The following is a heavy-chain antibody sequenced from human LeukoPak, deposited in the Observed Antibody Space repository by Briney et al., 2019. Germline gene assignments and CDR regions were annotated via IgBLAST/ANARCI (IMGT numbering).Heavy chain of an antibody. V-gene: IGHV3-73*01. CDR2: IRSKANSYAT. Sequence: GGSLRLSCAASGFTFSGSAMHWVRQASGKGLEWVGRIRSKANSYATAYAASVKGRFTISRDDSKNTAYLQMNSLKTEDTAVYYCTTKTGVYGSGSYSHSDSGGYYYMDVWGKGTTVTISS. CDR1: GFTFSGSA. J-gene: IGHJ6*03. CDR3: TTKTGVYGSGSYSHSDSGGYYYMDV. D-gene: IGHD3-10*01.